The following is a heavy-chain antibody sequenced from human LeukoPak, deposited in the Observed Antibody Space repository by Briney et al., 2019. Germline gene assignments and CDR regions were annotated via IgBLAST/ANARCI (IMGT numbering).Heavy chain of an antibody. CDR2: ISYSGST. J-gene: IGHJ4*02. D-gene: IGHD3-16*01. CDR3: ARVGRGDHTWWSYSFDS. V-gene: IGHV4-59*12. Sequence: PSETLSLTCTVSDDSISSYYWSWIRQPPGKGLEWIGYISYSGSTKFNPSLESRVTISLDTSKNQFSLKVTSVTAADTAVYYCARVGRGDHTWWSYSFDSWGQGSLVTVSS. CDR1: DDSISSYY.